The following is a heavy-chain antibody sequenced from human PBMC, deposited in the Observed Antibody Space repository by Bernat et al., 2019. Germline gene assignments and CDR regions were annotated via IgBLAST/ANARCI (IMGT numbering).Heavy chain of an antibody. D-gene: IGHD1-26*01. CDR3: ARALGVGVTRTGDVFDI. Sequence: EVQLVESGGGLVKPGGSLRLSCAASGFIFSSYSMNWVRQAPGKGLEWVSSISSSSSYIYYADSMKGRFTISRDNAKNPLYLQMNSLRAEDTAVYYCARALGVGVTRTGDVFDIWGQGTMVTVSS. CDR2: ISSSSSYI. V-gene: IGHV3-21*01. J-gene: IGHJ3*02. CDR1: GFIFSSYS.